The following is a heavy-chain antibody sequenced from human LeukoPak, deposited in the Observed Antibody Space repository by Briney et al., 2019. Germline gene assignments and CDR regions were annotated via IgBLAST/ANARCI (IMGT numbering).Heavy chain of an antibody. D-gene: IGHD6-19*01. J-gene: IGHJ4*02. Sequence: GGSLRLSCAASGFTFSSYAMHWVRQAPGKGLEWVAVISYDGSNKYYADSVKGRFTISRDNSKNTLYLQMNSLRAEDTAVYYCARESPSSGWYAPGDYWGQGTLVTVSS. CDR1: GFTFSSYA. CDR3: ARESPSSGWYAPGDY. V-gene: IGHV3-30*04. CDR2: ISYDGSNK.